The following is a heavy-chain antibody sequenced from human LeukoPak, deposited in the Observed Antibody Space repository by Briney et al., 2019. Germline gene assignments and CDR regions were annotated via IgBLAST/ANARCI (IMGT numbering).Heavy chain of an antibody. D-gene: IGHD3-3*01. V-gene: IGHV3-21*01. J-gene: IGHJ4*02. Sequence: PGGSLRLSCAASGFTFSSYAMSWVRQAPGKGLEWVSSISSSSSYIYYADSVKGRFTISRDNAKNSLHLQMNSLRAEDTAVYYCARVDWYYDFWSGYYGGYYFDYWGQGTLVTVSS. CDR2: ISSSSSYI. CDR3: ARVDWYYDFWSGYYGGYYFDY. CDR1: GFTFSSYA.